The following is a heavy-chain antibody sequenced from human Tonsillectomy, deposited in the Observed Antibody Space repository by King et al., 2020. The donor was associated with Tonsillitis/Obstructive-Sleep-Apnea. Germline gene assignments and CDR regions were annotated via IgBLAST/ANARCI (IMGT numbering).Heavy chain of an antibody. CDR3: ARAYYDILTGYLDDAFDI. J-gene: IGHJ3*02. CDR1: GGSISSYY. Sequence: VQLQESGPGLVKPSETLSLTCNVSGGSISSYYWSWIRQPPGKGLEWIGYNYDSGSTNYNPSLKSRVTISVDTSKNQFSLKLSSVTAADTAVYYCARAYYDILTGYLDDAFDIWGQGTMVTVSS. V-gene: IGHV4-59*08. D-gene: IGHD3-9*01. CDR2: NYDSGST.